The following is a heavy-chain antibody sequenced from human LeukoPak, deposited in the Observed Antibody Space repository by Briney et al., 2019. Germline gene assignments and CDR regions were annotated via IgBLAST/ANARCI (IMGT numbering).Heavy chain of an antibody. CDR3: AKGQSGTTPYWFDP. V-gene: IGHV3-23*01. D-gene: IGHD1-1*01. Sequence: GGSLRLSCAASGFTFSSYAMNWVRQAPGKGLEWVSVISSNGDSTYYADSVKGRFTISRDNSKNTLYLQMNSLRAEDTALYYCAKGQSGTTPYWFDPWGQGTLVTVFS. CDR2: ISSNGDST. CDR1: GFTFSSYA. J-gene: IGHJ5*02.